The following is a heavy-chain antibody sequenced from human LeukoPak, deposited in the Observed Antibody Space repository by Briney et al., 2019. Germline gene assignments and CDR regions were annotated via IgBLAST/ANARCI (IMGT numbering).Heavy chain of an antibody. J-gene: IGHJ4*02. CDR1: GFTFKNYA. Sequence: GGSLRLSCAASGFTFKNYAVGWVRKAPGKGLEWVSAISGGGVSTYYADSVKGRFTISRDNSKTTLYLQMNSLRAEDTAVYYCAKNVNGGNWYYFDHWGQGTLVTVSS. CDR3: AKNVNGGNWYYFDH. D-gene: IGHD1-20*01. V-gene: IGHV3-23*01. CDR2: ISGGGVST.